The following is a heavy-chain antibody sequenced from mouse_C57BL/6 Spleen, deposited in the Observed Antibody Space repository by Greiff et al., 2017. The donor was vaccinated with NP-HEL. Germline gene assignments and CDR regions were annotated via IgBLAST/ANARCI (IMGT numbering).Heavy chain of an antibody. D-gene: IGHD4-1*01. CDR2: INPSTGGT. CDR3: ARSGTGTGTWSDY. J-gene: IGHJ2*01. Sequence: EVQLQQSGPELVKPGASVKISCKASGYSFTGYYMNWVKQSPEKSLEWIGEINPSTGGTTYNQKFKAKATLTVDKSSSTAYMQLKSLTSEDSAVYYCARSGTGTGTWSDYWGQGTTLTVSS. CDR1: GYSFTGYY. V-gene: IGHV1-42*01.